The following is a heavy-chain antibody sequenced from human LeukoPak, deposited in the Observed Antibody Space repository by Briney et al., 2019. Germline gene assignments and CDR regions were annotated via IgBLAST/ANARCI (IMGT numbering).Heavy chain of an antibody. V-gene: IGHV4-31*03. CDR3: ARFPSFYDLSGAANAFDI. Sequence: SSETLSLTCTVSGGSISSGGYYWSWIRQHPGKGLEWIGYIYYSGSTYYNPSLKSRVTISVDTSKNQFSLKLTSVTAADTAVYYCARFPSFYDLSGAANAFDIWGQGTMVIVSS. CDR1: GGSISSGGYY. J-gene: IGHJ3*02. CDR2: IYYSGST. D-gene: IGHD2-15*01.